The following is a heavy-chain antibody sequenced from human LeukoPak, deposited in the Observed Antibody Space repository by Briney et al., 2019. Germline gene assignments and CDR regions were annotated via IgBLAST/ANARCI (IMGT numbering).Heavy chain of an antibody. CDR2: IYYSGST. D-gene: IGHD5-18*01. Sequence: SETLSLTCTVSGGSISSYYWSWIRQPPGKGLEWIGYIYYSGSTNYNPSLKSRVTISVDTSKNQFSLKLSSVTAADTAVYYCARGGRGYSYGYFDYWGQGTLVTVSS. V-gene: IGHV4-59*01. CDR1: GGSISSYY. J-gene: IGHJ4*02. CDR3: ARGGRGYSYGYFDY.